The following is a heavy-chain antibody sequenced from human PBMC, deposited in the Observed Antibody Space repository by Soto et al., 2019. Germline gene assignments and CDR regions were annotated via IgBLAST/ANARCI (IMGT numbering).Heavy chain of an antibody. CDR3: ARDFAVMVRGVIISRNYYYYGMDV. Sequence: GSLRLSCAASGFTFSSYGMHWVRQGPGKGLEWVAVIWYDGSNKYYADSVKGRFTISRDNSKNTLYLQMNSLRAEDTAVYYCARDFAVMVRGVIISRNYYYYGMDVWGQGTTVTVSS. CDR2: IWYDGSNK. D-gene: IGHD3-10*01. V-gene: IGHV3-33*01. J-gene: IGHJ6*02. CDR1: GFTFSSYG.